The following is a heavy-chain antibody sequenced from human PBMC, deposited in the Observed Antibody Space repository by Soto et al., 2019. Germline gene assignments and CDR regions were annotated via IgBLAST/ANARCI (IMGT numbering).Heavy chain of an antibody. CDR3: ARDVYSGYGPFDY. CDR2: IYSSGSI. Sequence: SETLSLTCTVSGGSISSGGYYWSWIRQHPGKGLEWIGYIYSSGSIYYNPSLKSRVTISGDTSKNQFSLKLSSVTAADTAVYYCARDVYSGYGPFDYWGQGTLVTVSS. J-gene: IGHJ4*02. CDR1: GGSISSGGYY. V-gene: IGHV4-31*03. D-gene: IGHD5-12*01.